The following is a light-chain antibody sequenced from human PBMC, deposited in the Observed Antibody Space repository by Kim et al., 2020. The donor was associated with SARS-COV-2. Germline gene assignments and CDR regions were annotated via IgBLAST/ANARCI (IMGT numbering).Light chain of an antibody. CDR1: SSDIGGYNY. V-gene: IGLV2-14*03. CDR2: GVS. J-gene: IGLJ1*01. Sequence: QSALTQPASVSGSPGQSITISCTGTSSDIGGYNYVSWYQQHPGKAPKLMIYGVSQRPSGVSDRFSGSKSGNTASLTISGLQAEVEADYYCSSYTSSITYVFGTGTKVTVL. CDR3: SSYTSSITYV.